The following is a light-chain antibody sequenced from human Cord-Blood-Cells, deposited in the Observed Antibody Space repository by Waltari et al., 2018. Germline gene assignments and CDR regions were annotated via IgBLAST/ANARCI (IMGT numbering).Light chain of an antibody. Sequence: EIVMTQSPATLSVSPGERATLSCRASQSVRSNLAWYQQKPCQAPRLLIYGASTRATGIPARFSGSGSGTEFTLTISRLQSEDFAVYYCQQYNNWPFTFGPGTKVDIK. CDR2: GAS. CDR3: QQYNNWPFT. J-gene: IGKJ3*01. V-gene: IGKV3-15*01. CDR1: QSVRSN.